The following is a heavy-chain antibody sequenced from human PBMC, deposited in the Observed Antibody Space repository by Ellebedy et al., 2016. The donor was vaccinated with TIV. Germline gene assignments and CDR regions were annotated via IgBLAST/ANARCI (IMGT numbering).Heavy chain of an antibody. CDR2: IWYDGSYK. Sequence: GESLKISCAVSGFTFSNYGMHWVRQAPGKGLEWVAVIWYDGSYKYYADSVRGRFTISRDNSKNTLFLQMNSLRAEDTAVYYCARLMMTTVTNPLDYWGQGTLVTVSS. J-gene: IGHJ4*02. D-gene: IGHD4-11*01. CDR1: GFTFSNYG. CDR3: ARLMMTTVTNPLDY. V-gene: IGHV3-33*01.